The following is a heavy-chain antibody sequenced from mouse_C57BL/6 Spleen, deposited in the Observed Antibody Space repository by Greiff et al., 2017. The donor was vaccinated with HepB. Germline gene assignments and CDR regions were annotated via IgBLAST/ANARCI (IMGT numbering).Heavy chain of an antibody. CDR3: ARDYVSGYFDV. CDR1: GFTFSSYA. CDR2: ISDGGSYT. V-gene: IGHV5-4*01. D-gene: IGHD1-1*01. Sequence: EVKLMESGGGLVKPGGSLKLSCAASGFTFSSYAMSWVRQTPEKRLEWVATISDGGSYTYYPDNVKGRFTISRDNAKNNLYLQMSHLKSEDTAMYYCARDYVSGYFDVWGTGTTVTVSS. J-gene: IGHJ1*03.